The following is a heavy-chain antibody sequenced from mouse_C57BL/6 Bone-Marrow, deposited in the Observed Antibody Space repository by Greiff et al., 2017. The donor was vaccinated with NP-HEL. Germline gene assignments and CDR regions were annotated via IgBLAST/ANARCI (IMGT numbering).Heavy chain of an antibody. CDR2: ISSGSSTI. D-gene: IGHD2-3*01. CDR3: AKGWLLGAMDY. Sequence: DVMLVESGGGLVKPGGSLKLSCAASGFTFSDYGMHWVRQAPEKGLEWVAYISSGSSTIYYADTVKGRFTISRDNAKNTLFLQMTSLRSEDTAMYYCAKGWLLGAMDYWGQGTSVTVSS. J-gene: IGHJ4*01. V-gene: IGHV5-17*01. CDR1: GFTFSDYG.